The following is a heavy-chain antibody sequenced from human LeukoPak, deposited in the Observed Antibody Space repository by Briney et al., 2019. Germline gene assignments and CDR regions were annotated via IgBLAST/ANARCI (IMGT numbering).Heavy chain of an antibody. J-gene: IGHJ4*02. D-gene: IGHD3-10*01. V-gene: IGHV3-30*04. CDR3: ARDYYGSGSSDY. Sequence: GRSLRLSCAPSGFTFSSYAMHWVRQAPHKGLERVAVISYDGSNKYYADSVKGRFTISRDNSKNTLYLQMNSLRAEDTAVYYCARDYYGSGSSDYWGQGTLVTVSS. CDR1: GFTFSSYA. CDR2: ISYDGSNK.